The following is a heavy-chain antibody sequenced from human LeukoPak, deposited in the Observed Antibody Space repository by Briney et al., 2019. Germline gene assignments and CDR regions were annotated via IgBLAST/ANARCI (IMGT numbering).Heavy chain of an antibody. CDR2: MCGTAGCT. Sequence: GGSLTLSCQASGFTFYMYAMSWVRQAPGKGLEWVASMCGTAGCTFYPDSVKGRFTISRDNSKNVLYLRMNSLTAEDTATYYCAKDRPNFHENSGHYYRRDGDSWGQGTLVTVSS. D-gene: IGHD3-22*01. V-gene: IGHV3-23*01. CDR3: AKDRPNFHENSGHYYRRDGDS. J-gene: IGHJ5*01. CDR1: GFTFYMYA.